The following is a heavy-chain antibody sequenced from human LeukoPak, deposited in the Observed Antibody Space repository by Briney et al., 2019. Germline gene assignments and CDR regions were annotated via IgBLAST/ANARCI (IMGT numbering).Heavy chain of an antibody. J-gene: IGHJ4*02. CDR1: GGSISSSSYY. D-gene: IGHD4-17*01. Sequence: PSETLSLTCTVSGGSISSSSYYWGWIRQPPGKGLEWIGSIYYSGSTYYNPSLKSRVTISVDTSKNQFSLKLSSVTAADTAVYYCARHLWAEGPDYGDLLNQHKRPYYFDYWGQGTLVTVSS. CDR2: IYYSGST. V-gene: IGHV4-39*01. CDR3: ARHLWAEGPDYGDLLNQHKRPYYFDY.